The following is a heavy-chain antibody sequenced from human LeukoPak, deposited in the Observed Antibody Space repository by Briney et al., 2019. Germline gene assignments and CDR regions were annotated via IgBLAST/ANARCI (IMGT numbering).Heavy chain of an antibody. CDR3: ARGGRYCSGGSCYRNFDY. V-gene: IGHV1-46*01. Sequence: GASVKVSCKASGYTFTSYYMHWVRQAPGQGLEWMGIINPSGGSTSYAQKFQGRVTMTRDMSTSTDYMELSSLRSEDTAVYYCARGGRYCSGGSCYRNFDYWGQGTLVTVSS. J-gene: IGHJ4*02. CDR2: INPSGGST. CDR1: GYTFTSYY. D-gene: IGHD2-15*01.